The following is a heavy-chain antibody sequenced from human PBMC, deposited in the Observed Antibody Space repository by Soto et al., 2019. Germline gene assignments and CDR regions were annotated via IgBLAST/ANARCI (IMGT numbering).Heavy chain of an antibody. D-gene: IGHD5-18*01. V-gene: IGHV4-34*01. CDR3: AQDTAMVKNWFDP. J-gene: IGHJ5*02. Sequence: PSETLSLTCAVYGGSFSGYYWSWIRQPPGKGLEWIGEINHRGSTNYNPSLKSRVTISVDTSKNQFSLKLSSVTAADTAVYYCAQDTAMVKNWFDPWGQGTLVTVS. CDR2: INHRGST. CDR1: GGSFSGYY.